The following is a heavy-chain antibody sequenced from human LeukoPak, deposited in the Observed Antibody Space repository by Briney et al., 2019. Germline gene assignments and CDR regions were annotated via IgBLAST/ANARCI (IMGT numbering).Heavy chain of an antibody. CDR3: ARDRRSGNFLGYFDY. CDR2: IKQDGSQK. D-gene: IGHD1-26*01. V-gene: IGHV3-7*01. Sequence: GGSLRLSCAVSGFTFSSYSMNWVRQAPGERLEWVANIKQDGSQKSYVDSVKGRFTISRDNANNLLYLQMNSLRSDDTAVYYCARDRRSGNFLGYFDYWGQGTLVTVSS. J-gene: IGHJ4*02. CDR1: GFTFSSYS.